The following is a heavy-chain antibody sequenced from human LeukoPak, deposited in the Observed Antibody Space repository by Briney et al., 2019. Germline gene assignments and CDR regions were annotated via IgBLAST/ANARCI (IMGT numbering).Heavy chain of an antibody. CDR3: ATDFGEAMVRGVITPGAFDY. CDR1: GYTLTELS. V-gene: IGHV1-24*01. Sequence: GASVKVSGKVSGYTLTELSMHWVRQAPGKGLEWMGGFDPEGGETIYAQKFQGRVTMTEDTSTDTAYMELSSLRSEDTAVYYCATDFGEAMVRGVITPGAFDYWGQGTLVTVSS. J-gene: IGHJ4*02. D-gene: IGHD3-10*01. CDR2: FDPEGGET.